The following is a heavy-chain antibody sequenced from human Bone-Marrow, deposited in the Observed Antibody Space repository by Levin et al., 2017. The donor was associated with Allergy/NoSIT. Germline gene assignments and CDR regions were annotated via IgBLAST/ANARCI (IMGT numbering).Heavy chain of an antibody. CDR2: IKRKSDGETL. J-gene: IGHJ6*02. CDR1: GFTFSNAW. D-gene: IGHD3-3*01. V-gene: IGHV3-15*01. Sequence: GESLKISCEASGFTFSNAWMSWVRQAPEKGLEWVGRIKRKSDGETLDFAAPVKGRFTISRDDSKKTVYLQMNSLRTDDTAVYYCTTDPFGAGIFGVVMPLDGMDGWGQGTTVTVFS. CDR3: TTDPFGAGIFGVVMPLDGMDG.